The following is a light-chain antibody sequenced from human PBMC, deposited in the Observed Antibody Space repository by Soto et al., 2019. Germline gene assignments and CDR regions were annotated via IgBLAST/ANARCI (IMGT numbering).Light chain of an antibody. Sequence: QPVLTQPTSVSGAAGQRVTISCTGSSSNIGAGYDVHWYQQLPGTAPKLLIYGNSNRPSGVPDRFSGSKSGTSASLAITGLQAEDEADYYCQSYDSSLSGHVVFGGGTKLTV. CDR3: QSYDSSLSGHVV. CDR1: SSNIGAGYD. CDR2: GNS. J-gene: IGLJ2*01. V-gene: IGLV1-40*01.